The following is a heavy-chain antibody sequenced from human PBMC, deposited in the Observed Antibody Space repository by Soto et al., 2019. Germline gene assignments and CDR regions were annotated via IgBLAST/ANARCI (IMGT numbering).Heavy chain of an antibody. Sequence: QVHLQESGPGLVKPSGTLSLICSVSGESVGRGTNYWSWVRQAPGRGLEWIGYIFDAATTNYSPPFECRVSISLDAVKNQVSLTLTSVTAADTAIYYCARDRRCRADGFIYYCGMEVWGQGTSVTVSS. CDR3: ARDRRCRADGFIYYCGMEV. V-gene: IGHV4-61*01. D-gene: IGHD4-17*01. J-gene: IGHJ6*02. CDR1: GESVGRGTNY. CDR2: IFDAATT.